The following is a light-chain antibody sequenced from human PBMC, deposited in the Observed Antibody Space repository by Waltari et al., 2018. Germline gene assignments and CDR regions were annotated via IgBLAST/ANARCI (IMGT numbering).Light chain of an antibody. CDR1: QSIGSY. CDR2: DAS. Sequence: EIVLTQSPVTLSLSPGDTATLPCRASQSIGSYLAWYQRKPGQAPRLLIYDASNRAAGIPPRFSGGGSGTDFTLTISGLEPEDFAVYYCQHRNTGLTFGGGTKVEIE. CDR3: QHRNTGLT. V-gene: IGKV3-11*01. J-gene: IGKJ4*01.